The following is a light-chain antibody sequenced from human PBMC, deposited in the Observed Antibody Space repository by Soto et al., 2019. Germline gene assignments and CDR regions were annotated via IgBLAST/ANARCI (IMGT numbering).Light chain of an antibody. V-gene: IGLV1-44*01. CDR3: SSWDDSLSGVV. J-gene: IGLJ2*01. CDR1: NVGRHE. CDR2: TTS. Sequence: QSVVTQPPSVSGTPGQGVIISCSNVGRHEVSWYQQVPGMAPKLLIHTTSQRPSGVPDRFSASKSGTSASLAIRGLQSDDEADSFCSSWDDSLSGVVFGRGTKLTVL.